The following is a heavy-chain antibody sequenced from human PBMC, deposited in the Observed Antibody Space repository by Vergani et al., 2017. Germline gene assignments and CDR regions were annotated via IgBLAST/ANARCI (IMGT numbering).Heavy chain of an antibody. D-gene: IGHD3-10*01. V-gene: IGHV4-59*01. CDR1: GGSISSYY. CDR2: MYYSGST. CDR3: ARARPPRRRGVIITNLRPSYGMDV. J-gene: IGHJ6*02. Sequence: QVQLQESGPGLVKPSETLSLTCTVSGGSISSYYWSWIRQPPGKGLEWIGYMYYSGSTNYNPSLKSRVTISVDTSKNQFSLKLSSVTAADTAVYYCARARPPRRRGVIITNLRPSYGMDVWGQGTTVTVSS.